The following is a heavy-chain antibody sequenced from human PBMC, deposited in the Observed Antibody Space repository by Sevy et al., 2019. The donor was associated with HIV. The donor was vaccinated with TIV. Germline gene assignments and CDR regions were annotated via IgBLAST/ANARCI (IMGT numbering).Heavy chain of an antibody. CDR2: SDPEDGKT. V-gene: IGHV1-24*01. D-gene: IGHD2-2*01. Sequence: ASVKVSCKVSGYTLTESSIHWVRQAPGKGLEWMGGSDPEDGKTIYAQNFQGRVTMTEDISTDTVYMELRSLRSEDTAVYYCATITHCSDIRCYWFDPWGQGTLVTVSS. CDR3: ATITHCSDIRCYWFDP. CDR1: GYTLTESS. J-gene: IGHJ5*02.